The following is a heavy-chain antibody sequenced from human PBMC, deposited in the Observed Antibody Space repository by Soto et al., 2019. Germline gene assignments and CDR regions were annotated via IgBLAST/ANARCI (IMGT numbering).Heavy chain of an antibody. CDR3: ATIGDVTFHC. V-gene: IGHV3-7*02. D-gene: IGHD4-4*01. Sequence: GGSLRLSCTTSGLAFSTYWMAWVRQAPGKGLEWVGNTKPDETETYYADSVEGRFTISRDNAKSSLYLQMNSLRVEDTAVYYCATIGDVTFHCWGQGTPVTVSS. J-gene: IGHJ4*02. CDR1: GLAFSTYW. CDR2: TKPDETET.